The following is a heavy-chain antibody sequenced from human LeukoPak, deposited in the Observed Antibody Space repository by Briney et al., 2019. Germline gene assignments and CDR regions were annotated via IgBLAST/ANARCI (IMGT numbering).Heavy chain of an antibody. D-gene: IGHD3-16*02. CDR2: ISSNGGIT. CDR3: ARVGELSPDAFDI. CDR1: GFTFSRNV. J-gene: IGHJ3*02. Sequence: GSLRLSCAASGFTFSRNVMRWVRQAPGKGLEHVSAISSNGGITYYANSVKGGFTISRDISKNTLNLQMGSLRAEDMALYYCARVGELSPDAFDIWGQGTMVTVSA. V-gene: IGHV3-64*01.